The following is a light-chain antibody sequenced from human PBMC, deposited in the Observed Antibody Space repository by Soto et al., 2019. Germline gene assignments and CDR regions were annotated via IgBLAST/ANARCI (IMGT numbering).Light chain of an antibody. V-gene: IGLV1-44*01. Sequence: QSVLTQPPSASGTPGQRVTMSCSGGSSNIGSNTVSWYQHLPGTAPQLLIYSDTQRASGVADRFSGSKSGTSASLAISGLQSDDEADYYCAAWDDSLSGYVFGPGTKVTVL. CDR3: AAWDDSLSGYV. CDR1: SSNIGSNT. J-gene: IGLJ1*01. CDR2: SDT.